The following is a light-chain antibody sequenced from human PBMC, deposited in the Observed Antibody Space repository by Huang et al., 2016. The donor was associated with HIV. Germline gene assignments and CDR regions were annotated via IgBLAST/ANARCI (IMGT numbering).Light chain of an antibody. CDR2: NSS. V-gene: IGKV3-15*01. J-gene: IGKJ1*01. CDR1: QSVGNR. CDR3: HQYNKWPPT. Sequence: EIVMTQSPATLSVSPGEIATLSCRASQSVGNRLAWYQQKPGQSPRLLIYNSSPRATDIPPRFSGSGSGTEFTLTISSLQSEDFAVYYCHQYNKWPPTFGQGTKVEIK.